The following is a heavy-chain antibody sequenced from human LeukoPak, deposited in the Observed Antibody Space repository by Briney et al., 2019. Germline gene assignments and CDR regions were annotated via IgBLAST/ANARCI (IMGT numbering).Heavy chain of an antibody. V-gene: IGHV5-51*01. D-gene: IGHD3-22*01. Sequence: GESLKISCKGSGYSFTSYWIGWVRQMPGKGLDWMGIIYPGDSDTRYSPSFQGQVTISADKSISTAYLQWSSLKASDTAMYYCARHVGGGYYDSSGYYFDYWGQGTLVTVSS. CDR3: ARHVGGGYYDSSGYYFDY. J-gene: IGHJ4*02. CDR1: GYSFTSYW. CDR2: IYPGDSDT.